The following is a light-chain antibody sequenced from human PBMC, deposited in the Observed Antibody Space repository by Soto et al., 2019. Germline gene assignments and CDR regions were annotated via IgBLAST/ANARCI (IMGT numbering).Light chain of an antibody. CDR3: QKYNRAPPT. Sequence: DIPMTQSPTSLSASIGDRVTITCRASQAISTYLAWYQQKPGKVPSLLIYAASTLQSGVPSRFSGSGSGTDFTLTISSLQPEDVGTYYCQKYNRAPPTFGPGTKVEVK. J-gene: IGKJ1*01. CDR1: QAISTY. V-gene: IGKV1-27*01. CDR2: AAS.